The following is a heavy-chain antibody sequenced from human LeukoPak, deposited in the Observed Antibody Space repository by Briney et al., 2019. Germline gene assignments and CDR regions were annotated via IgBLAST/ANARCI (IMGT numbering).Heavy chain of an antibody. CDR1: GYIFTSYG. CDR2: ISAYNGNT. Sequence: ASVKVSCKASGYIFTSYGISWVRQAPGQGLEWMGWISAYNGNTNYAQKLQGRVTMTTDTSTSTAYMELRSLRSDDTAVYYCARGITMIVVDSDAFDIWGQGTMVTVSS. J-gene: IGHJ3*02. V-gene: IGHV1-18*01. CDR3: ARGITMIVVDSDAFDI. D-gene: IGHD3-22*01.